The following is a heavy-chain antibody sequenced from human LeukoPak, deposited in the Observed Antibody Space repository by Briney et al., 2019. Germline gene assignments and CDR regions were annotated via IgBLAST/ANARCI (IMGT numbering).Heavy chain of an antibody. Sequence: ASVTVSCKASGGTFSHYAFSWVRQAPGQGLEWMGGIIPIFGTAKYAQNFQGRVTITADKSTSTAYMELSSLSSEDTAVYYCASTGYTSGWYAEGWLDPWGRGTLVTVSS. J-gene: IGHJ5*02. D-gene: IGHD6-19*01. CDR3: ASTGYTSGWYAEGWLDP. CDR2: IIPIFGTA. V-gene: IGHV1-69*06. CDR1: GGTFSHYA.